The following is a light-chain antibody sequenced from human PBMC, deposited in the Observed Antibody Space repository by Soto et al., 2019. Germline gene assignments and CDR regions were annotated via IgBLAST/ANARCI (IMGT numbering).Light chain of an antibody. J-gene: IGKJ4*01. CDR2: TAS. V-gene: IGKV3-20*01. CDR3: QQYAASPLT. Sequence: ENVLTQSPGTLSLSPGERATLSCRASLSVGRNYIAWFQQKPGQAPRLLMHTASVRATGIPDRFSGSGSGTDFTLTISRLEPEDFAVFYCQQYAASPLTFGGGTKVEI. CDR1: LSVGRNY.